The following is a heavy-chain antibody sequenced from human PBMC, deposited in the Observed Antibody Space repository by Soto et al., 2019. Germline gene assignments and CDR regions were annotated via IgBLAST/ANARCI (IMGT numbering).Heavy chain of an antibody. V-gene: IGHV4-61*01. D-gene: IGHD6-19*01. CDR3: VISGGWYGYNRFDP. CDR2: IYYSGST. Sequence: SETLSLTCTVSGGSVSSGSYYWSWIRQPPGKGLEWIGYIYYSGSTNYNPSLKSRVTISVDTSKNQFSLKLSSVTAADTAVYYCVISGGWYGYNRFDPWGQGTLVTVSS. CDR1: GGSVSSGSYY. J-gene: IGHJ5*02.